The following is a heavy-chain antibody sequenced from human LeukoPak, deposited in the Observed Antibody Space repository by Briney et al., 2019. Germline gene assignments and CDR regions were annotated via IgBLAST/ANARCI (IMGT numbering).Heavy chain of an antibody. Sequence: SGGSLRLSCAASAFTFSSYWMHWVRQPPGKGLVWVSRINSDGSSTSYADSVRGRFSISRDNAKNTLYLQMNSLRAEDTAVYYCARGLSGYASSLGYWGQGTLVTVSA. CDR1: AFTFSSYW. CDR2: INSDGSST. D-gene: IGHD6-6*01. V-gene: IGHV3-74*01. CDR3: ARGLSGYASSLGY. J-gene: IGHJ4*02.